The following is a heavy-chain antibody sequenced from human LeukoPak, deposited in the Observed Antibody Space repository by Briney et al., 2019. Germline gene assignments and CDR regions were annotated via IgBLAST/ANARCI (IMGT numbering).Heavy chain of an antibody. D-gene: IGHD1-26*01. CDR3: ARQSGTYWGLDY. CDR2: MNVKPGAT. V-gene: IGHV1-2*02. CDR1: GYTFTDYY. J-gene: IGHJ4*02. Sequence: ASVKVSCKASGYTFTDYYIHWVRQAPGHGLEWLGWMNVKPGATSSAQKFPGRFTMPRDTSIGTASMEFSSLTSDDTAVYYCARQSGTYWGLDYWGQGTLVTVSS.